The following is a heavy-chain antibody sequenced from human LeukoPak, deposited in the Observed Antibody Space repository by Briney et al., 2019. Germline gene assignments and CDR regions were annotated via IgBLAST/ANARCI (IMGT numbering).Heavy chain of an antibody. CDR3: ARDGLYGDQREFDY. V-gene: IGHV1-2*02. CDR2: INPNSGGT. Sequence: GASVKVSCKASGYTFTGYYMHWVRQAPGQGLEWMGWINPNSGGTNYAQKFQGRVTMTRDTSISTAYMELSRLRSDDTAVYYCARDGLYGDQREFDYWGQGTLVTVSS. J-gene: IGHJ4*02. D-gene: IGHD4-17*01. CDR1: GYTFTGYY.